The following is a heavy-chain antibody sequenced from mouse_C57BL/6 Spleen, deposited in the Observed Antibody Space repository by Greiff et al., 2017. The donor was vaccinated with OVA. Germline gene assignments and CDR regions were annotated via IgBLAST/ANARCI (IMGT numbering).Heavy chain of an antibody. CDR3: ARRTEGYAMDY. D-gene: IGHD3-3*01. CDR2: INPNNGGT. Sequence: VQLQQSGPELVKPGASVKISCKASGYTFTDYYMNWVKQSHGKSLEWIGDINPNNGGTSYNQKFKGKATLTVDKSSSTAYMELRSLTSEDSAVYYCARRTEGYAMDYWGQGTSVTVSS. J-gene: IGHJ4*01. V-gene: IGHV1-26*01. CDR1: GYTFTDYY.